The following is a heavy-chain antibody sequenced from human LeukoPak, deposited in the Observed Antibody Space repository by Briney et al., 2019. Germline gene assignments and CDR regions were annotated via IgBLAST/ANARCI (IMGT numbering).Heavy chain of an antibody. CDR2: MFPNGRQE. J-gene: IGHJ4*02. V-gene: IGHV3-7*01. CDR1: GFTFSTYH. Sequence: GGSLRLSCAASGFTFSTYHMSWVRQAPGKGLECVAHMFPNGRQESCVDSVKGRFTVSRDNAKNSVFLQMNSLRVEDTAMYYCARIIGAYQLLYSGYFDYWGQGTLVTVSS. D-gene: IGHD2-2*02. CDR3: ARIIGAYQLLYSGYFDY.